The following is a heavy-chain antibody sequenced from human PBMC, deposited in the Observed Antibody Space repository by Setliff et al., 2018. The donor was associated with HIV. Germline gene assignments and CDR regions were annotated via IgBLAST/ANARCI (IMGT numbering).Heavy chain of an antibody. CDR1: GGSISSSYW. CDR2: VYHSGST. D-gene: IGHD3-9*01. J-gene: IGHJ3*02. CDR3: ARAPDWVAFDI. Sequence: PSETLSLTCAVSGGSISSSYWWSWVRQPPGKGLEWIGEVYHSGSTNYNPSLESRVTISVDKSENQFSLKLTSVTAADTAVYYCARAPDWVAFDIWGQGTMVTVSS. V-gene: IGHV4-4*02.